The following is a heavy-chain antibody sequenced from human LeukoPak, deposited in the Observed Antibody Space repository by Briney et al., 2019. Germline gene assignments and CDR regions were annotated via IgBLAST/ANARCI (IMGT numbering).Heavy chain of an antibody. D-gene: IGHD2-8*01. V-gene: IGHV1-69*05. J-gene: IGHJ4*02. Sequence: ASVKVSCKASGGTFSSYAISWVRQAPGQGLEWMGGIIPIFGTANYAQKFQGRVTMTTDTSTSTAYMDLRSLRSGDTAVYYCATGGKWYFGYWGQGTLVTVSS. CDR3: ATGGKWYFGY. CDR2: IIPIFGTA. CDR1: GGTFSSYA.